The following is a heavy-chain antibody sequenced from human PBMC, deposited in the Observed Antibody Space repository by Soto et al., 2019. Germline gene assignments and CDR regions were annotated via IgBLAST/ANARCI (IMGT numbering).Heavy chain of an antibody. Sequence: GGSLRLSCAASGFTFSSYEMNWVRQAPGKGLEWVSYISSSGSTIYYADSVKGRFTISRDNAKNSLYLQMNSLRAEDTAVYYCARDAVVVVVAALFFDYWGQGTLVTVSS. CDR1: GFTFSSYE. V-gene: IGHV3-48*03. J-gene: IGHJ4*02. CDR2: ISSSGSTI. CDR3: ARDAVVVVVAALFFDY. D-gene: IGHD2-15*01.